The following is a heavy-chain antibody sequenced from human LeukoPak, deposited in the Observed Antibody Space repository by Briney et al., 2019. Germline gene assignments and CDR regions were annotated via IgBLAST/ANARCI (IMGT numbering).Heavy chain of an antibody. CDR2: ISRGSDIR. V-gene: IGHV3-11*01. D-gene: IGHD6-19*01. CDR1: GFSFGDYY. CDR3: ARDVSSGWYWFDP. J-gene: IGHJ5*02. Sequence: GGSLRLSCAASGFSFGDYYMNWVRQAPGRGLEWISYISRGSDIRYYADPVRGRFHISRDNARNSLYLQMNSLRAEDTALYHCARDVSSGWYWFDPWGQGTLVTVSS.